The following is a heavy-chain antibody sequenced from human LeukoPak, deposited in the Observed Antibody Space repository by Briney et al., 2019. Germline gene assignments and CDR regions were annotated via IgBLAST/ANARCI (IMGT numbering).Heavy chain of an antibody. D-gene: IGHD3-10*01. J-gene: IGHJ5*02. CDR3: ARQPGAGWFDP. CDR1: GYSFTSPW. V-gene: IGHV5-51*01. Sequence: GESLKISCQASGYSFTSPWIGWARQMPGKGLEWMAIINPGDSDTRYSPSSQGQVTISADKSISTVYLQWGSLKASDTAMYYCARQPGAGWFDPWGQGTLVTVSS. CDR2: INPGDSDT.